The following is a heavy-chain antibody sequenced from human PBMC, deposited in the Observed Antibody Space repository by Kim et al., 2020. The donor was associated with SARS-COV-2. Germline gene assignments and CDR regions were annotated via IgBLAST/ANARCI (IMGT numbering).Heavy chain of an antibody. J-gene: IGHJ4*02. V-gene: IGHV3-23*01. CDR2: NT. Sequence: NTDSADSVEGRFTISRDKSRNTLYLQINSLRAEDTAVYYCAQNWLDWLPAYWGQGTLVAVSS. CDR3: AQNWLDWLPAY. D-gene: IGHD6-19*01.